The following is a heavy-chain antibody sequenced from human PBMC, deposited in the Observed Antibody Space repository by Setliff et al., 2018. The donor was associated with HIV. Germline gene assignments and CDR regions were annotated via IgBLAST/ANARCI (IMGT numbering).Heavy chain of an antibody. CDR1: GVSINRTDHY. Sequence: PSETLSLTCSVSGVSINRTDHYWGWIRQSPGKRLEWIGSVSQSGSTYNNPSLKSRITISVDRSKNLFSLKLISVTAADQGVYYCARVPVAGANWFDPWGLGTLVTVSS. CDR2: VSQSGST. J-gene: IGHJ5*02. CDR3: ARVPVAGANWFDP. D-gene: IGHD2-21*01. V-gene: IGHV4-39*01.